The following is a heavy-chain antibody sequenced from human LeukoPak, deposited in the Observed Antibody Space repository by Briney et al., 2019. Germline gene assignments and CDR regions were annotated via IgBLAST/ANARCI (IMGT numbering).Heavy chain of an antibody. CDR1: GFTFSSYA. CDR2: ISYDGSNK. D-gene: IGHD2-15*01. V-gene: IGHV3-30-3*01. CDR3: AREAFIYCSGGSCYSTGGRDAFDI. Sequence: GGSLRLSCAASGFTFSSYAMHWVRQAPGKGLEWVAVISYDGSNKYYADSVKGRFTISRDNSKNTLYLQTNSLRAEDTALYYCAREAFIYCSGGSCYSTGGRDAFDIWGQGTMVTVSS. J-gene: IGHJ3*02.